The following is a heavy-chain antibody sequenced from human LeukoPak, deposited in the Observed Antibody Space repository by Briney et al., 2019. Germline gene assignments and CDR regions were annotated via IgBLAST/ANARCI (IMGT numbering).Heavy chain of an antibody. CDR2: ISSSSSYI. CDR3: ARAWNALAVAGTACYYYMDV. CDR1: GFTFSSYS. J-gene: IGHJ6*03. D-gene: IGHD6-19*01. Sequence: GGSLRLSCAASGFTFSSYSINWVRQAPGKGLEWVSSISSSSSYIYYADSVKGRFTISRDNAKNSLYLQMNSLRAEDTAVYYCARAWNALAVAGTACYYYMDVWGKGTTVTVSS. V-gene: IGHV3-21*01.